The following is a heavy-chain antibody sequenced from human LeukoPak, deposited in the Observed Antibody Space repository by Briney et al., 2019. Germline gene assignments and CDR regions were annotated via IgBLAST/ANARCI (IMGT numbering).Heavy chain of an antibody. CDR1: GYTFTSYG. J-gene: IGHJ4*02. V-gene: IGHV1-69*05. CDR3: ARDPIGYYYDSSGYPGY. D-gene: IGHD3-22*01. CDR2: IIPIFGTA. Sequence: SVKVSCKASGYTFTSYGISWVRQAPGQGLEWMGGIIPIFGTANYAQKFQGRVTITTDESTGTAYMELSSLRSEDTAVYYCARDPIGYYYDSSGYPGYWGQGTLVTVSS.